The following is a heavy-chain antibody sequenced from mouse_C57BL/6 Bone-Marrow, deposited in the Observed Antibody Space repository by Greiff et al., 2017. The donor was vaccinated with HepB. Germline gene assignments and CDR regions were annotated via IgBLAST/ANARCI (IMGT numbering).Heavy chain of an antibody. CDR2: IRLKSDNYAT. CDR3: TGDTGYSYFDV. V-gene: IGHV6-3*01. J-gene: IGHJ1*03. D-gene: IGHD1-1*01. Sequence: EVQLQESGGGLVQPGGSMKLSCVASGSTFSNYWMNWVRQSPEKGLEWVAQIRLKSDNYATHYAESVKGRFTISRDDSKSSVYLQMNNLRAEDTGIYYCTGDTGYSYFDVWGTGTTVTVSS. CDR1: GSTFSNYW.